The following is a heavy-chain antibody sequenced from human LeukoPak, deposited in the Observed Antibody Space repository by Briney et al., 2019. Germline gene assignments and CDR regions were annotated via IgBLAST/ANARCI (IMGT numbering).Heavy chain of an antibody. V-gene: IGHV1-46*01. CDR2: INPSGGST. D-gene: IGHD2-15*01. CDR1: GYTFTSYY. CDR3: ARDIMGGSPVRAFDI. J-gene: IGHJ3*02. Sequence: ASVKVSCKASGYTFTSYYMHWVRQAPGQGLEWMGIINPSGGSTSYAQKFQGRVTITRDTSTSTVYMELSSLRSEDTAVYYCARDIMGGSPVRAFDIWGQGTMVTVSS.